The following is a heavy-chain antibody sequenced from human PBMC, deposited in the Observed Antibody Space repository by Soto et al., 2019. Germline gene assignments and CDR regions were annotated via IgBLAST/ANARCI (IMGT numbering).Heavy chain of an antibody. D-gene: IGHD1-1*01. J-gene: IGHJ4*02. CDR3: ARVGGNWNDDYFDY. Sequence: QVQLVQSGAEVKKPGASVKVSCKASGYTFSDHDINWVRQATGRGPEWLGWMNPNSGDTGYAQNFQGRVTMTRDTSIRTAYMELSSLRSEDTAVYYCARVGGNWNDDYFDYWGQGTLVTVSS. CDR1: GYTFSDHD. V-gene: IGHV1-8*01. CDR2: MNPNSGDT.